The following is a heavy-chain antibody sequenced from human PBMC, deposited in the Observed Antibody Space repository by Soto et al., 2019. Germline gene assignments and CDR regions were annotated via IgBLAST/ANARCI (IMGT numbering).Heavy chain of an antibody. CDR2: IYSGGST. Sequence: GGSLRLSCAASGFTVSSNYMSWVRQAPGKGLEWVSVIYSGGSTYYADSVKGRFTISRDNSKNTLYLQMNSLRAEDTAVYYCASTYDSSGYYLRSYYYYGMDVWGQGTTVTVSS. V-gene: IGHV3-53*01. CDR3: ASTYDSSGYYLRSYYYYGMDV. CDR1: GFTVSSNY. J-gene: IGHJ6*02. D-gene: IGHD3-22*01.